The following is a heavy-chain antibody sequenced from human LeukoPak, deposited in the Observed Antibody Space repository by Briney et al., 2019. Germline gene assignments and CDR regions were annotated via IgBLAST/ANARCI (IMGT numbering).Heavy chain of an antibody. CDR1: GFTFSRTA. D-gene: IGHD2-2*01. CDR2: ISGSAEKT. Sequence: PGGSLRFSCAASGFTFSRTAMSWVRQGPGNGLEWVSAISGSAEKTNYADSVKGRFTISRDNSKNTLYLQMKSLTAGDTAVYYCAKESSSTSCLDYWGQGTLVTVSS. J-gene: IGHJ4*02. V-gene: IGHV3-23*01. CDR3: AKESSSTSCLDY.